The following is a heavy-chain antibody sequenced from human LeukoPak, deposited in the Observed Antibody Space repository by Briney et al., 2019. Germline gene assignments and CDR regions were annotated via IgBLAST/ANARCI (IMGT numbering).Heavy chain of an antibody. D-gene: IGHD6-13*01. CDR1: GGSISSGGYY. Sequence: PSETLSLTCTVSGGSISSGGYYWSWIRQPPGKGLEWIGYIYHSGSTYYNPSLKGRVTISVDRSKNQFSLKLSSVTAADTAVYYCASRIAAAGFFDYWGQGTLVTVSS. J-gene: IGHJ4*02. CDR3: ASRIAAAGFFDY. V-gene: IGHV4-30-2*01. CDR2: IYHSGST.